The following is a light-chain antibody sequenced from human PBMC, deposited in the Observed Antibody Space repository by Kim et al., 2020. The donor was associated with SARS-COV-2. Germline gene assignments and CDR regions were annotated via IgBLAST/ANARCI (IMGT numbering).Light chain of an antibody. V-gene: IGKV3-11*01. J-gene: IGKJ4*01. CDR2: DAS. CDR1: QSVSSY. CDR3: QQRSHWPPT. Sequence: SLSPGERATLSCRASQSVSSYLAWYQQRPGQAPRLLSYDASSRATGIPARFSGGGSGIDFTLTISSLEPEDFAVYYCQQRSHWPPTFGGGTKLEI.